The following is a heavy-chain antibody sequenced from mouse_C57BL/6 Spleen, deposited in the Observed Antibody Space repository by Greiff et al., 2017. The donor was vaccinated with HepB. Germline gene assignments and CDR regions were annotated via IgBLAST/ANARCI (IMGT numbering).Heavy chain of an antibody. V-gene: IGHV5-16*01. CDR1: GFTFSDYY. CDR3: ARDNREYFDY. Sequence: EVMLVESEGGLVQPGSSMKLSCTASGFTFSDYYMAWVRQVPEKGLEWVANINYDGSSTYYLDSLKSRFIISRDNAKNILYLQMSSLKSEDTATYYCARDNREYFDYWGQGTTLTVSS. CDR2: INYDGSST. J-gene: IGHJ2*01.